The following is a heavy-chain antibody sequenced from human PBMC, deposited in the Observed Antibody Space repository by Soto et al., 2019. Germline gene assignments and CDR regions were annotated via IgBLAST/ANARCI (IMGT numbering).Heavy chain of an antibody. CDR2: ISGDNGDT. V-gene: IGHV1-18*01. D-gene: IGHD3-16*01. J-gene: IGHJ3*02. CDR1: GYRFSNYG. Sequence: QVQLVQSGPEVKKPGASVKVSCKASGYRFSNYGISWVRQAPGQGLERMGWISGDNGDTNYAQRAQGRVTMTIDKSTSTSYMDLRSLRSAEPAVYYCARDYARSSRARALDNWGQGTMGNVS. CDR3: ARDYARSSRARALDN.